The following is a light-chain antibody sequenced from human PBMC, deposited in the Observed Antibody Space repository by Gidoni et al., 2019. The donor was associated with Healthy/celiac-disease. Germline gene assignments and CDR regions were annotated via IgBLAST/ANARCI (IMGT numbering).Light chain of an antibody. CDR1: QSISSW. CDR2: KAS. Sequence: DIQMTQSPSTLSASVGDRVTIPCRASQSISSWLAWYQQKPGKAPKLLIYKASSLESGVPSRFSGSGSGTEFTLTISSLQPDDFATYYCQQYTSYAWTFGQGTKVEIK. J-gene: IGKJ1*01. V-gene: IGKV1-5*03. CDR3: QQYTSYAWT.